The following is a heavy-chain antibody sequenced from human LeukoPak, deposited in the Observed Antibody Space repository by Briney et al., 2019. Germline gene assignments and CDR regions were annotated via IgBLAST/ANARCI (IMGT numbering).Heavy chain of an antibody. Sequence: PSETLSLTCTVSVGSLSSGYYYWGWIRQPPGKGLEWIGNIYYSGSPYYNPSLQSRVTISVDTSKNQFSLKLSSVSAADTAVYYCARWVATPRGYFDYWGQGALVTVSS. J-gene: IGHJ4*02. CDR3: ARWVATPRGYFDY. CDR1: VGSLSSGYYY. D-gene: IGHD5-12*01. V-gene: IGHV4-39*01. CDR2: IYYSGSP.